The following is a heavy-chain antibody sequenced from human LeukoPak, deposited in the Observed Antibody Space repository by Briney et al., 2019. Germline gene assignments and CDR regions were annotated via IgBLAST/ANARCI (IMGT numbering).Heavy chain of an antibody. J-gene: IGHJ4*02. CDR3: TRYNNDHFDY. CDR1: GFTFGGYG. Sequence: PGGSLRLSCAGSGFTFGGYGMHWFRQTPGKGREWVAVIAYDGSRTFYADSVKSRFTISRDNSKNTMSVQMDDLRAEDTAVYYWTRYNNDHFDYWGQGTLATVSS. V-gene: IGHV3-33*01. D-gene: IGHD1-14*01. CDR2: IAYDGSRT.